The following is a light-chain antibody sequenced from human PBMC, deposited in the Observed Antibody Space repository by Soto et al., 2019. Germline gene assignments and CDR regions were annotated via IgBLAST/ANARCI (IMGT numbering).Light chain of an antibody. CDR1: QTISSW. J-gene: IGKJ5*01. Sequence: DIQMTQSPSTLSGSVGDRGTITCRASQTISSWLAWYQQKPGKAHKLLIYKASTLKSGVPSRFSGSGSGTEFTLTISSLQPDEFATYYCQKVNSYPITVGQGTRLEIK. CDR2: KAS. V-gene: IGKV1-5*03. CDR3: QKVNSYPIT.